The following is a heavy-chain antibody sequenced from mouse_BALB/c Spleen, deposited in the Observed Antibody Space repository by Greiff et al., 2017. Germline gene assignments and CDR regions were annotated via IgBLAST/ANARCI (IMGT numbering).Heavy chain of an antibody. D-gene: IGHD2-14*01. CDR2: ISYDGSN. V-gene: IGHV3-6*02. CDR3: ARAYYRYDGIAY. J-gene: IGHJ3*01. Sequence: ESGPGLVKPSQSLSLTCSVTGYSITSGYYWNWIRQFPGNKLEWMGYISYDGSNNYNPSLKNRISITRDTSKNQFFLKLNSVTTEDTATYYCARAYYRYDGIAYWGQGTLVTVSA. CDR1: GYSITSGYY.